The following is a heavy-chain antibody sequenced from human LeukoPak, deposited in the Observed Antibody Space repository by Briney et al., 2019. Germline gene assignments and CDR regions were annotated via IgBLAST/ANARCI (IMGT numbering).Heavy chain of an antibody. CDR2: ISAYNGNT. D-gene: IGHD3-22*01. J-gene: IGHJ1*01. CDR1: GYTFTSYG. Sequence: ASVKVSCKASGYTFTSYGISWVRQAPGQGLEWMGWISAYNGNTNYAQKLQGRVTMTTDTSTSTAYMELRSLRSDDTAVHYCARSGYYSPSAEYFQHWGQGTLVTVSS. CDR3: ARSGYYSPSAEYFQH. V-gene: IGHV1-18*01.